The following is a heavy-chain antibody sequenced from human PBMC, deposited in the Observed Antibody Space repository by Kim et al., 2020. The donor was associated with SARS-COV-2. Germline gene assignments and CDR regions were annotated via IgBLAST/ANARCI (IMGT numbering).Heavy chain of an antibody. CDR1: GFTFSSYA. CDR2: ISYDGSNK. CDR3: ARLDYYDSSGYYPFDY. Sequence: GGSLRLSCAASGFTFSSYAMHWVRQAPGKGLEWVAVISYDGSNKYYADSVKGRFTISRDNSKNTLYLQMNSLRAEDTAVYYCARLDYYDSSGYYPFDYWGQGTLVTVSS. D-gene: IGHD3-22*01. J-gene: IGHJ4*02. V-gene: IGHV3-30*04.